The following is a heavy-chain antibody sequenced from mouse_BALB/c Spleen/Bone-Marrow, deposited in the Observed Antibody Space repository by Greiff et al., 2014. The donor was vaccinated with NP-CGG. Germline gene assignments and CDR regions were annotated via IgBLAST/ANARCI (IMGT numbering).Heavy chain of an antibody. Sequence: DVMLVESGGGLVQPGGSLKLSCAASGFTFSNYDMSWVRQTPDKRLELVATINSNGGSTYYPDSVKGRFTISRDTAKNTLYLQMSSLKSEETAMYYCVRGNYGNYVDYFDFWGQGTTLTVSS. D-gene: IGHD2-1*01. CDR3: VRGNYGNYVDYFDF. CDR1: GFTFSNYD. V-gene: IGHV5-6-3*01. J-gene: IGHJ2*01. CDR2: INSNGGST.